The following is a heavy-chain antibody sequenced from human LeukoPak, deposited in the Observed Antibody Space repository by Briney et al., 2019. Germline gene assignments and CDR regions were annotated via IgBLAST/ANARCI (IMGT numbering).Heavy chain of an antibody. J-gene: IGHJ3*02. CDR1: GFTFSSYG. CDR2: ISYDGSNK. CDR3: AKDLGLRAYSSGWQGYASAPDAFDI. V-gene: IGHV3-30*18. D-gene: IGHD6-19*01. Sequence: GGSLRLSCAASGFTFSSYGMHWVRQAPGKGLEWVAVISYDGSNKYYADSVKGRFTISRDNSKNTLYLQMNSLRAEDTAVYYCAKDLGLRAYSSGWQGYASAPDAFDIWGQGTMVTVSS.